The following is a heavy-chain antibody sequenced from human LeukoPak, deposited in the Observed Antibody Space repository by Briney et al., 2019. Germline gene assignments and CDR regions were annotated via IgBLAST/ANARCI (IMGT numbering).Heavy chain of an antibody. D-gene: IGHD3-10*01. J-gene: IGHJ4*02. Sequence: SETLSLTCTVSGGSISSYYWSWIRQPPGKGLEWIGYIYYSGSTNYNPSLKSRVTISVDTSKNQFSLKLSSVTAADTAVYYCARDRAMVRDNPFDYWGQGALVTVSS. CDR3: ARDRAMVRDNPFDY. CDR1: GGSISSYY. V-gene: IGHV4-59*12. CDR2: IYYSGST.